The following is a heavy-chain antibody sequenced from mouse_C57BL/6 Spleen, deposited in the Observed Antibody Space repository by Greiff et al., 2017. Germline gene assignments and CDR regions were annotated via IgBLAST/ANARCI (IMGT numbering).Heavy chain of an antibody. J-gene: IGHJ1*03. CDR2: IDPEDGDT. CDR1: GFNIKDYY. CDR3: TTDYGSFPGYFDV. Sequence: EVQLQQSGAELVRPGASVKLSCTASGFNIKDYYMHWVKQRPEQGLEWIGRIDPEDGDTEYAPKFKGKATMTAATSSNTAYLQLSSLTSEDTAVYYCTTDYGSFPGYFDVWGTGTTVTVSS. D-gene: IGHD1-1*01. V-gene: IGHV14-1*01.